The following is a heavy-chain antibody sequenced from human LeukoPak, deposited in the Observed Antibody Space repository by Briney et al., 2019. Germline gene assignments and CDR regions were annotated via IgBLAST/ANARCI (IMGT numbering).Heavy chain of an antibody. Sequence: SETLSLTCTVSSGSISSFCWSWIRQPAGKVLEWIGRYCSSGNTNYNPSLKSRVAMSVDTFQNQFSLKLSSVTAADTAVYYCATGGGDLDHWGQGTLVTVSS. CDR2: YCSSGNT. V-gene: IGHV4-4*07. J-gene: IGHJ5*02. CDR1: SGSISSFC. D-gene: IGHD2-21*01. CDR3: ATGGGDLDH.